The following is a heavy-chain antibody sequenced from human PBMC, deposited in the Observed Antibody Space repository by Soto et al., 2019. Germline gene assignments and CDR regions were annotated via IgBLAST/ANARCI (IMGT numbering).Heavy chain of an antibody. Sequence: PGGSLRLSFAASGFTFSSYSMNWVRQAPGKGLEWVSSISRSSNYIYYADSVKGRLTISRDNAKNSLYLQMNSLRAEDTAVYYCARDFTTLTFYAFDIWGQGTMVTVSS. CDR2: ISRSSNYI. V-gene: IGHV3-21*01. D-gene: IGHD4-17*01. CDR3: ARDFTTLTFYAFDI. CDR1: GFTFSSYS. J-gene: IGHJ3*02.